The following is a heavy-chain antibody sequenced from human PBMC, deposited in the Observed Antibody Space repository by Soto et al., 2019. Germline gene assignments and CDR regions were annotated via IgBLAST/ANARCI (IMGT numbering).Heavy chain of an antibody. CDR1: GGTFSSYA. J-gene: IGHJ4*02. Sequence: ASVKVSRKASGGTFSSYAISWVRQAPGQGLEWMGGIIPIFGTANYAQKFQGRVTITADKSTSTAYMELSSLRSEDTAVYYCASHDTIAVAGTDYRGQGTLVTVSS. CDR3: ASHDTIAVAGTDY. V-gene: IGHV1-69*06. D-gene: IGHD6-19*01. CDR2: IIPIFGTA.